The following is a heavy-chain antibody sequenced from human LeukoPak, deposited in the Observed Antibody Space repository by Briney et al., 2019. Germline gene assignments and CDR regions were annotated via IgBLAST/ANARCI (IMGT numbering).Heavy chain of an antibody. Sequence: GGSLRLSCAASGFTFSSYWMGWVRQAPGKGLEWVANIKHDGSEKYYVDSVKGRFTISRDAAKNSLYLQMNSLRAEDTAVYYCAKSAHGAFDIWGRGTMVTVSS. CDR1: GFTFSSYW. V-gene: IGHV3-7*02. J-gene: IGHJ3*02. CDR3: AKSAHGAFDI. CDR2: IKHDGSEK.